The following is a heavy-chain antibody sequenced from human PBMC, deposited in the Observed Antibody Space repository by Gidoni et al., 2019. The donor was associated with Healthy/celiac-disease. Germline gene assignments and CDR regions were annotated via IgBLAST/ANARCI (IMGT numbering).Heavy chain of an antibody. CDR3: ATGGRGEDAFDI. J-gene: IGHJ3*02. V-gene: IGHV4-59*01. CDR2: IYYSGST. CDR1: GGSISSYY. Sequence: QVQLQESGPGLVKPSETLSLTCTVSGGSISSYYWSWIRQPPGKGLEWIGYIYYSGSTNYNPSLKSRVTISVDTSKNQFSLKLSSVTAADTAVYYCATGGRGEDAFDIWGQGTMVTVSS. D-gene: IGHD3-10*01.